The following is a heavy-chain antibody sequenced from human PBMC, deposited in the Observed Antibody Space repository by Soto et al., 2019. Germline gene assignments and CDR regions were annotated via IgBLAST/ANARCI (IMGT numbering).Heavy chain of an antibody. CDR1: GYTFTSYD. CDR2: MNPHSGNR. V-gene: IGHV1-8*01. J-gene: IGHJ4*02. D-gene: IGHD1-20*01. CDR3: ARGIN. Sequence: QVRLEQSGADVKKPGASVKVSCKASGYTFTSYDINWVRQTTGQGLEWMGWMNPHSGNRGYAQKFQGRLTLTRNTSISTAYLYLSSLRTADTAIYYCARGINWGQGTLVTVSS.